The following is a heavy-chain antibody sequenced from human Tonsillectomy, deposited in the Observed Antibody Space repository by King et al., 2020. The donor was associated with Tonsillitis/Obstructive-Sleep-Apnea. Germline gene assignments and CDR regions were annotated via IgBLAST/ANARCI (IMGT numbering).Heavy chain of an antibody. D-gene: IGHD4-11*01. CDR3: ARDRGMTPVTDGYNWFDP. J-gene: IGHJ5*02. V-gene: IGHV3-48*02. CDR1: GFTFSSYS. CDR2: ISRSSSAI. Sequence: QLVQSGGGLVQPGGSLRLSCAASGFTFSSYSMNWVRQAPGKGLEWVSYISRSSSAIYYADSVKGRFTISRDNAKNSLYLQMNSLRDEDTAVYYCARDRGMTPVTDGYNWFDPWGRGALVTVSS.